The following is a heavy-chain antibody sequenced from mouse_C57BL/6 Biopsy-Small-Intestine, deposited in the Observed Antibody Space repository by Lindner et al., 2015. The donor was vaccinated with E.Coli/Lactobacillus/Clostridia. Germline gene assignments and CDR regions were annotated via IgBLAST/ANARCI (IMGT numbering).Heavy chain of an antibody. CDR1: GYTFTAYY. Sequence: SVKVSCKASGYTFTAYYIHWVRQAPGQGLEWMGRFNPKSGGTDYAQRFQGRVSMTGDTSITTAYMELSWLRSDDTAVYYCARNPEGYCTDSSCQVYYYYAMDVWGQGTTVTVSS. CDR3: ARNPEGYCTDSSCQVYYYYAMDV. J-gene: IGHJ4*01. V-gene: IGHV1-72*04. D-gene: IGHD1-1*01. CDR2: FNPKSGGT.